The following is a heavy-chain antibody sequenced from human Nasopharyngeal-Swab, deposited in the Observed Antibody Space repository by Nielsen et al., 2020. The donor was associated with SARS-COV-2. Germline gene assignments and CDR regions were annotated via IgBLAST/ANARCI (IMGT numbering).Heavy chain of an antibody. CDR3: TRCGGGCYSGRDY. CDR2: IRSRTYGGTT. J-gene: IGHJ4*02. V-gene: IGHV3-49*04. Sequence: GASLKISSTGSGFNSGDCAINWVRQAPGKGLEWVGFIRSRTYGGTTHFAASVQGRFTISKDDSKSVAYLQMNRLDTEDTAVYYCTRCGGGCYSGRDYWGQGTLVTVSS. D-gene: IGHD2-15*01. CDR1: GFNSGDCA.